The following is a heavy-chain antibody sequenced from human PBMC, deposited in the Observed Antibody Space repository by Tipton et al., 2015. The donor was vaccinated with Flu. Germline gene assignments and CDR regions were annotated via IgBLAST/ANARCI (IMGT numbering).Heavy chain of an antibody. D-gene: IGHD2-15*01. CDR2: INHSGST. J-gene: IGHJ2*01. Sequence: TLSLTCAVYGGSFSGYYWSWIRQPPGRGLEWIGEINHSGSTNYNPSLKSRVTISVDTSKNQFSLELRSVTAADTAVYYCARGYCSGGSFSYWYFDLWGRGILVTISS. V-gene: IGHV4-34*01. CDR3: ARGYCSGGSFSYWYFDL. CDR1: GGSFSGYY.